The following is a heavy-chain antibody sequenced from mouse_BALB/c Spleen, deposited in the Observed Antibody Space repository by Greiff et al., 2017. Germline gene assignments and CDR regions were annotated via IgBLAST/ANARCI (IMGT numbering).Heavy chain of an antibody. CDR3: NAAVLRPTETAMDY. CDR1: GFNIKDYY. J-gene: IGHJ4*01. CDR2: IDPENGDT. D-gene: IGHD1-2*01. V-gene: IGHV14-4*02. Sequence: VQLQQSGAELVRSGASVKLSCTASGFNIKDYYMHWVKQRPEQGLEWIGWIDPENGDTEYAPKFQGKATMTADTSSNTAYLQLSSLTSEDTAVYYCNAAVLRPTETAMDYWGQGTSVTVSA.